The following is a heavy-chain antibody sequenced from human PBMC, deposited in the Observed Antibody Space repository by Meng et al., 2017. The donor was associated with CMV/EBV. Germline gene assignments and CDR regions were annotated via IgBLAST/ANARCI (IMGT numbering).Heavy chain of an antibody. V-gene: IGHV3-21*01. D-gene: IGHD4/OR15-4a*01. CDR3: ARDSRLWSNYYYYGMDV. Sequence: GESLKISCAASGFTFSSYSMNWVRQAPGKGLEWVSSISSSSSYIYYADSVKGRFTISRDNAKNSLYLQMNSLRAEDTAVYYCARDSRLWSNYYYYGMDVWGQGTTVTVSS. CDR2: ISSSSSYI. J-gene: IGHJ6*02. CDR1: GFTFSSYS.